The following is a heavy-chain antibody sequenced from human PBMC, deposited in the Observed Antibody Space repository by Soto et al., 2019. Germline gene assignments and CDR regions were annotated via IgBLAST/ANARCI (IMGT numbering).Heavy chain of an antibody. D-gene: IGHD3-22*01. CDR2: IYYSGNT. CDR3: ARQSEFYDRSGYYDY. V-gene: IGHV4-59*08. CDR1: GASINSYS. J-gene: IGHJ4*02. Sequence: SETLSLTCTASGASINSYSWSWIRLPPGQGLEWIGDIYYSGNTNYSPSLKSRVIISVDTPKKQVSLKLSSVTAADTAVYYCARQSEFYDRSGYYDYWSQGTLVTVSS.